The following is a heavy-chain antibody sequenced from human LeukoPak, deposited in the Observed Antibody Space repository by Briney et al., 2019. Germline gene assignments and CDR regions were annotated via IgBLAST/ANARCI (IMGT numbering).Heavy chain of an antibody. V-gene: IGHV4-61*01. D-gene: IGHD3-10*01. CDR1: GGSISSGSYY. J-gene: IGHJ6*03. CDR3: ARINKVRGVISNTTDYYYYMDV. Sequence: SETLSLTCTVSGGSISSGSYYWSWIRQPPGKGLEWIGYIDYSGSTNYNPSLKRRVTLSLDTSKNQFSLKLSSVTAADTAVYYCARINKVRGVISNTTDYYYYMDVWGKGTTVTISS. CDR2: IDYSGST.